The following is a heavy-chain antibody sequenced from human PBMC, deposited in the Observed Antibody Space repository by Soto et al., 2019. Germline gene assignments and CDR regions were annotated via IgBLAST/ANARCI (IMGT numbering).Heavy chain of an antibody. J-gene: IGHJ4*02. CDR3: AKDINDYGDYVIDY. CDR1: GFTFSSYG. CDR2: ISYDGSNK. Sequence: QVQLVESGGGVVQPGRSLRLSCAASGFTFSSYGMHWVRQAPGKGLEWVAVISYDGSNKYYADSVKGRFTISRDNSKNTLYLQMNSLRAEDTAVYYCAKDINDYGDYVIDYWGQGTLVTVSS. D-gene: IGHD4-17*01. V-gene: IGHV3-30*18.